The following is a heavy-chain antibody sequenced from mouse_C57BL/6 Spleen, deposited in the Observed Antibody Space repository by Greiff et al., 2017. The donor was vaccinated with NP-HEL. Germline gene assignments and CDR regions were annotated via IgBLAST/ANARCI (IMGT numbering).Heavy chain of an antibody. Sequence: VQLQESGPGLVAPSQSLSITCTVSGFSLPSYGVDWVRQSPGKGLEWLGVIWGVGSTNYNSALKSRLSISKDNSKSQVFVKMNSRQTDDTAMYYCASLRGFAYWGQGTLVTVSA. CDR2: IWGVGST. V-gene: IGHV2-6*01. CDR3: ASLRGFAY. CDR1: GFSLPSYG. J-gene: IGHJ3*01.